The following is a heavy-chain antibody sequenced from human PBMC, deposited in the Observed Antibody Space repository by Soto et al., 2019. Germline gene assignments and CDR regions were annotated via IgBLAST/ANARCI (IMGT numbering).Heavy chain of an antibody. D-gene: IGHD6-19*01. CDR2: INSDGSST. CDR3: ARVSSQGYSSGSHILGY. Sequence: GGSLRLSCAASGFTFSSYWMHWVRQAPGKGLGWVSRINSDGSSTSYADSVKGRFTISRDNAKNTLYLQMNSLRAEDTAVYYCARVSSQGYSSGSHILGYWGQGTLVTVSS. J-gene: IGHJ4*02. V-gene: IGHV3-74*01. CDR1: GFTFSSYW.